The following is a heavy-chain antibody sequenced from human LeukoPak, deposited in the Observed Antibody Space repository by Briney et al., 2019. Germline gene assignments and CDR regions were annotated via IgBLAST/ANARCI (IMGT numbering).Heavy chain of an antibody. D-gene: IGHD3-10*01. CDR1: GFTFSSYA. J-gene: IGHJ4*02. CDR3: ARDEDYYGSGSSSFDY. V-gene: IGHV3-48*03. CDR2: ISSSGSTI. Sequence: GGSLRLSCAASGFTFSSYAMNWVRQAPGKGLEWVSYISSSGSTIYYADSVKGRFTISRDNAKNSLYLQMNSLRAEDTAVYYCARDEDYYGSGSSSFDYWGQGTLVTVSS.